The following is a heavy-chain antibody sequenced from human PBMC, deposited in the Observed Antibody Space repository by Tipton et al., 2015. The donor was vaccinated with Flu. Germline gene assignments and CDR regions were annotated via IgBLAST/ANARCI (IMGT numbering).Heavy chain of an antibody. J-gene: IGHJ4*02. CDR3: ARDLGGGNLDY. Sequence: LRLSCTVSGGSISSGGYYWSWIRQHPGKGLEWIGYIYYSGSTYYNPSLKSRVTISVDTSKNQFSLKLSSVTAADTAVYYCARDLGGGNLDYWGQGTLVTVSS. D-gene: IGHD2-15*01. V-gene: IGHV4-31*02. CDR1: GGSISSGGYY. CDR2: IYYSGST.